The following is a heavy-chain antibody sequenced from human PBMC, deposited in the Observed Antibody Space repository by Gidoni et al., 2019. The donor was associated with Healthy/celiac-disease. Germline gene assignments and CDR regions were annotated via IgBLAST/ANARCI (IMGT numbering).Heavy chain of an antibody. CDR2: IYSGGST. CDR3: AREDYYYDSSGYYHYFDY. Sequence: EVQLVESGGGLVQPGGSLGLSCAASGFTVSSNYMSWVRQAPGKGLEWVSVIYSGGSTYYADSVKGRFTISRDNSKNTLYLQMNSLRAEDTAVYYCAREDYYYDSSGYYHYFDYWGQGTLVTVSS. D-gene: IGHD3-22*01. J-gene: IGHJ4*02. CDR1: GFTVSSNY. V-gene: IGHV3-66*02.